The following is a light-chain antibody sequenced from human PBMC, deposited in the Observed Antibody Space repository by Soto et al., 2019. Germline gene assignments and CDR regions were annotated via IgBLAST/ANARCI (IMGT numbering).Light chain of an antibody. V-gene: IGKV3-20*01. CDR2: GAS. CDR3: QQYGSSPLT. J-gene: IGKJ4*01. Sequence: EIVLTQSPGTLSLSPGERATLSCRASQSVRSNELAWYQQKSGQAPRRLIYGASSRATAIPDRVSGSGSGTDFTLTISRLEPDDFAVYYCQQYGSSPLTFGGGTKVQFK. CDR1: QSVRSNE.